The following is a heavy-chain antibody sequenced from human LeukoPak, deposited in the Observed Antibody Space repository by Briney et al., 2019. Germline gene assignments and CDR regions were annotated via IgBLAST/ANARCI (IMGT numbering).Heavy chain of an antibody. CDR2: ISGSGGST. CDR3: AKEAAAILWHYYYYMAV. CDR1: GFTFSSYA. V-gene: IGHV3-23*01. J-gene: IGHJ6*03. Sequence: GGSLRLSCVASGFTFSSYAMSWVRQAPGKGLEWVSAISGSGGSTYYADSVTGRFTISRDDSKNTLYLQMNSLRAEDTAVYYCAKEAAAILWHYYYYMAVWGKGTTVAVSS. D-gene: IGHD2-2*01.